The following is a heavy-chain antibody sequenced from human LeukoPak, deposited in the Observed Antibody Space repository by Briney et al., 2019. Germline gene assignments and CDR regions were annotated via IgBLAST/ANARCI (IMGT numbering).Heavy chain of an antibody. J-gene: IGHJ4*02. CDR1: GGSFSGYY. D-gene: IGHD3-10*01. V-gene: IGHV4-34*01. Sequence: SETLSLTCAVYGGSFSGYYWSWIRQPPGKGLEWIGEINHSGSTNYNPSLKSRVTISVDTSKNQFSLKLSSVTAADTAVYYCATTDDSGSPGDYWGRGTLVTVSS. CDR2: INHSGST. CDR3: ATTDDSGSPGDY.